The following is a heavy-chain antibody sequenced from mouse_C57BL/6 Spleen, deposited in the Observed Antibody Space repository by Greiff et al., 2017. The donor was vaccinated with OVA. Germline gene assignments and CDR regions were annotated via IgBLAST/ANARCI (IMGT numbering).Heavy chain of an antibody. CDR3: ARHGSYDGYSYFDY. V-gene: IGHV2-6-1*01. CDR1: GFSLTSYG. Sequence: VHLVESGPGLVAPSQSLSITCTVSGFSLTSYGVHWVRQPPGKGLEWLVVIWSDGSTTYNSALKSRLSISKDNSKSQVFLKMNSLQTDDTAMYYCARHGSYDGYSYFDYWGQGTTLTVSS. D-gene: IGHD2-3*01. CDR2: IWSDGST. J-gene: IGHJ2*01.